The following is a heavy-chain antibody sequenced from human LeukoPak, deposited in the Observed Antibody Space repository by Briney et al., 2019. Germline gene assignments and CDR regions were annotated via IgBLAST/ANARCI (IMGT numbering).Heavy chain of an antibody. CDR3: ARGVFTVVVPAAIDYYYGMDV. J-gene: IGHJ6*02. Sequence: SVKVSCKASGGTFSSYAISWVRQAPGQGLEWMGRIIPILGIANYAQKFQGRVTITADKSTSTAYMELSSLRSEDTAVYYCARGVFTVVVPAAIDYYYGMDVWGQGTTVTVSS. D-gene: IGHD2-2*01. CDR2: IIPILGIA. CDR1: GGTFSSYA. V-gene: IGHV1-69*04.